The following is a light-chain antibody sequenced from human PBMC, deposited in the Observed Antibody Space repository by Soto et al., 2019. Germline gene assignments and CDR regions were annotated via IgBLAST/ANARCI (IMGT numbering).Light chain of an antibody. Sequence: DIVMTQSPATLSVSPVERATLSCRTSQNVGTNLAWYQKKPGQAPRVLIYGASTRATGIPARFSGSGAGTEVTLTISSLQPEDFAVYYCQQYNNWPRTFGQGTKVDIK. V-gene: IGKV3-15*01. CDR1: QNVGTN. J-gene: IGKJ1*01. CDR3: QQYNNWPRT. CDR2: GAS.